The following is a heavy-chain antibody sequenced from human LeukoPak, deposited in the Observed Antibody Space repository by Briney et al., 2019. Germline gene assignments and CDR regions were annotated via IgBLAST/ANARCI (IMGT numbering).Heavy chain of an antibody. CDR2: IYYSGST. CDR3: ERASETLNPIDH. D-gene: IGHD2/OR15-2a*01. CDR1: GGSISSGGYY. V-gene: IGHV4-31*03. J-gene: IGHJ4*02. Sequence: SQTLSLTCPVSGGSISSGGYYWRWIRRHPGKGLEWIGYIYYSGSTYYNQSLKRRVTISVDTSKNQLSLKLSSVTAADTAVYYCERASETLNPIDHGGQGTLVPV.